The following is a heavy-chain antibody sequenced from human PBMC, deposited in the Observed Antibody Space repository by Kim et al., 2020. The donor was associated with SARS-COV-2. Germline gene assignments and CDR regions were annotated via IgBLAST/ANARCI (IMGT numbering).Heavy chain of an antibody. CDR2: VSGSGSST. CDR1: GFTFSSYA. J-gene: IGHJ4*02. V-gene: IGHV3-23*01. CDR3: AKAAVDGYSPDY. Sequence: GGSLRLSCAASGFTFSSYAMSWVRQAPGKGLEWVSVVSGSGSSTYYSDSVKGRFTISRDNSKNTLFLQMNSLRVEDTAVDYCAKAAVDGYSPDYWRQGTL. D-gene: IGHD4-4*01.